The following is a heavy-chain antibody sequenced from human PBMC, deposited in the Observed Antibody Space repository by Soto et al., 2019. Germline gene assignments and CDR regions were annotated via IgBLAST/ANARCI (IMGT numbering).Heavy chain of an antibody. D-gene: IGHD4-4*01. CDR1: GFTFSSYW. CDR2: IKQDGSEK. CDR3: ARDSLFYSNYKLLDY. J-gene: IGHJ4*02. Sequence: PGGSLRLSCAASGFTFSSYWMSWVRQAPGKGLEWVANIKQDGSEKYYVDSVKGRFTISRDNAKNSLYLQMNSLRAEDTAVYYCARDSLFYSNYKLLDYWGQGTLVTVSS. V-gene: IGHV3-7*01.